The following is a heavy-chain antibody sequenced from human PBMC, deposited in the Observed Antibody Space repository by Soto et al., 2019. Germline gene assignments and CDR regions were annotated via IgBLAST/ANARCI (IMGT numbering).Heavy chain of an antibody. V-gene: IGHV1-3*01. D-gene: IGHD3-10*01. CDR3: ARKEYFGSGSFHFDD. Sequence: ASVKVSCKASGYTFTRYPIHWVRQTPGQGLEWMGYINAANGDTRYSHEFQGRVTFDRDASASTVYMELSSLTSEDTAVYYCARKEYFGSGSFHFDDWGQGSLVTVSS. CDR2: INAANGDT. J-gene: IGHJ4*02. CDR1: GYTFTRYP.